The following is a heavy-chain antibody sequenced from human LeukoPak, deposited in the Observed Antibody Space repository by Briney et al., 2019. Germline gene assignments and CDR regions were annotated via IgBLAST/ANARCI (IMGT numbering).Heavy chain of an antibody. V-gene: IGHV3-21*01. CDR2: ISTSSTYI. CDR1: EFTLMSYS. D-gene: IGHD1-26*01. J-gene: IGHJ4*02. Sequence: PGGSLRLSCAASEFTLMSYSMHWVRQAPGKGLEWVSYISTSSTYIYYADLVRGRFSISRDNAKNSLYLHMNSLKADDTAVYYCARDASGSSIGLIDFWGQGTLVTVSS. CDR3: ARDASGSSIGLIDF.